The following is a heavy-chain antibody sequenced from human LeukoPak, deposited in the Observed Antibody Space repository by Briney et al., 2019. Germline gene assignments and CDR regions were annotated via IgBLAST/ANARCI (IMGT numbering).Heavy chain of an antibody. CDR3: ARTPTGHYGSSGYFPYYFDY. D-gene: IGHD3-22*01. J-gene: IGHJ4*02. CDR1: GYTLINYG. CDR2: ISAYTGDA. Sequence: ASVKVSCKASGYTLINYGLSWVRQAPGQGLEWMGWISAYTGDASYPQNLQGRVTMTTDTSTSTAYMELRSLRSDDTAVYYCARTPTGHYGSSGYFPYYFDYWGQGTQVTVAS. V-gene: IGHV1-18*01.